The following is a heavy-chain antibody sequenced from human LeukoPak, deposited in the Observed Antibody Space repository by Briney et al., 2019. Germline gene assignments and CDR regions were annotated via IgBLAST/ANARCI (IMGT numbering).Heavy chain of an antibody. D-gene: IGHD3-3*01. Sequence: SVKVSCKASGGTFSSYAISWVRLAPGQGLEWMGGIIPIFGTANYAQKFQGRVTITADESTSTAYMELSSLRSEDTAVYYCARDLSGYDFWSGGYYYYYYMDVWGKGTTVTVSS. V-gene: IGHV1-69*13. CDR2: IIPIFGTA. CDR3: ARDLSGYDFWSGGYYYYYYMDV. CDR1: GGTFSSYA. J-gene: IGHJ6*03.